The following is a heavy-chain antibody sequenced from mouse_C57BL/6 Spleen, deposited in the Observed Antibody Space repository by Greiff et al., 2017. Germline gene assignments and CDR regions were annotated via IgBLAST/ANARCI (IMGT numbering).Heavy chain of an antibody. CDR3: ARSGAEWSSYWYFDV. D-gene: IGHD1-3*01. Sequence: QVQLQQPGAELVKPGASVKMSCKASGYTFTSYWITWVKQRPGQGLEWIGDIYPGSGSTNYNEKFKSKATLTVDTSSSTAYMQLSSLTSEDSAVYYCARSGAEWSSYWYFDVWGTGTTVTVSS. CDR1: GYTFTSYW. CDR2: IYPGSGST. J-gene: IGHJ1*03. V-gene: IGHV1-55*01.